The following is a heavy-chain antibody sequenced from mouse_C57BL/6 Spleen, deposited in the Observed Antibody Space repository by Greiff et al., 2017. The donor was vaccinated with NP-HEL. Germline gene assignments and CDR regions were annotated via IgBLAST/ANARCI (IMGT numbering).Heavy chain of an antibody. CDR3: ARSPPQATPFAY. CDR1: GYTFTDYY. D-gene: IGHD3-2*02. Sequence: EVQLQQSGPELVKPGASVKISCKASGYTFTDYYMNWVKQSHGKSLEWIGDINPNNGGTSYNQKFKGKATLTVDKSSSTAYMELRSLTSEDSAVYYCARSPPQATPFAYWGQGTLVTVSA. J-gene: IGHJ3*01. CDR2: INPNNGGT. V-gene: IGHV1-26*01.